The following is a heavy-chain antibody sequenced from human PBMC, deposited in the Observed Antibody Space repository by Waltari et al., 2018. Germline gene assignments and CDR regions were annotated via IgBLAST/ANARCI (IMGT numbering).Heavy chain of an antibody. D-gene: IGHD6-19*01. CDR3: ARWVVAVAGTRYYFDY. Sequence: QVQLVQSGAEVKKPGASVKVSCKASGYTFTSYAMHWVRQAPGQRLEWMGWINAGNGNTKYSQQFPGRVTITRDTSASTAYMELSSLRSEDTAVYYCARWVVAVAGTRYYFDYWGQGTLVTVSS. V-gene: IGHV1-3*01. CDR2: INAGNGNT. J-gene: IGHJ4*02. CDR1: GYTFTSYA.